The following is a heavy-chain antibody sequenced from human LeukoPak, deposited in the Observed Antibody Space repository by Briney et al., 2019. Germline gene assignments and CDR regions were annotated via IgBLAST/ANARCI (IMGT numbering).Heavy chain of an antibody. CDR1: GFTFSSYA. Sequence: GRSLRLSCAASGFTFSSYAMHWVRQAPGKGLEWVAVISYDGSNKYYADSVKGRFTISRDNSKNTLYLQMNSLRAEDTAVYYCARDLVSRCSSSCWGQGTLVAVSS. CDR3: ARDLVSRCSSSC. V-gene: IGHV3-30-3*01. D-gene: IGHD6-13*01. CDR2: ISYDGSNK. J-gene: IGHJ4*02.